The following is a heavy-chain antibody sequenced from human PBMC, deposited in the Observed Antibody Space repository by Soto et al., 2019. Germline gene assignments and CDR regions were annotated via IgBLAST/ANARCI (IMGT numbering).Heavy chain of an antibody. V-gene: IGHV3-20*04. D-gene: IGHD2-15*01. J-gene: IGHJ5*02. Sequence: EVPLVESGGGVVRPGGSLRLSCAASGFTFDDYGMSWVRQAPGKGLEWVSGINWNGGSTGYADSVKGRFTISRDNAKTSLYLQMNSLRAEDTALYYCARGYCSGGSCYRAGFDPWGQGTLVTVSS. CDR3: ARGYCSGGSCYRAGFDP. CDR1: GFTFDDYG. CDR2: INWNGGST.